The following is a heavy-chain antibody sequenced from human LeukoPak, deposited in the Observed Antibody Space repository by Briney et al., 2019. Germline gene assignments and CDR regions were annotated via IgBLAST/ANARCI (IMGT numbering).Heavy chain of an antibody. D-gene: IGHD3-10*01. CDR2: IYYSGST. V-gene: IGHV4-59*01. CDR1: GGSISSYY. CDR3: ARVEAVLWFGELDHPMNWFDP. Sequence: SETLSLTCTVSGGSISSYYWSWIRQPPVKGLEWIGYIYYSGSTNYNPSLKSRVTISVDTSKNQFSLKLSSVTAADTAVYYCARVEAVLWFGELDHPMNWFDPWGQGTLVTVSS. J-gene: IGHJ5*02.